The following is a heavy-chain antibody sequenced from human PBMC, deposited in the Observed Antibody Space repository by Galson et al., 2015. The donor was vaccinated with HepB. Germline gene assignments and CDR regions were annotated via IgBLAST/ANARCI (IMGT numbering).Heavy chain of an antibody. V-gene: IGHV3-73*01. Sequence: SLRLSCAASGFTFSGSAMHWVRQASGKGLEWVGRIRTRANSYATAYAASVKGRFTISRDDSKGTAYLQMNSLKTEDTAVYYCSRQLPSGLSYGYPGDYWGRGTLVTVSS. CDR3: SRQLPSGLSYGYPGDY. CDR2: IRTRANSYAT. CDR1: GFTFSGSA. D-gene: IGHD5-18*01. J-gene: IGHJ4*02.